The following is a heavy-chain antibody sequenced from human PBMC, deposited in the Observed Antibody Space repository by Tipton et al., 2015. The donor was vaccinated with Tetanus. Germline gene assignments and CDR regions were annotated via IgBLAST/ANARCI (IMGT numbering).Heavy chain of an antibody. CDR2: IYSGGST. V-gene: IGHV3-53*01. CDR1: GFTVSNDY. CDR3: ARDAHYYDSSGYYLTAGMDV. D-gene: IGHD3-22*01. Sequence: SLRLSCAASGFTVSNDYMSWVRQAPGKGLEWVSVIYSGGSTYYADSVKGRLTISRDNSKDTLYLQMNSLRAEDTAVYYCARDAHYYDSSGYYLTAGMDVWGQGTTVTVSS. J-gene: IGHJ6*02.